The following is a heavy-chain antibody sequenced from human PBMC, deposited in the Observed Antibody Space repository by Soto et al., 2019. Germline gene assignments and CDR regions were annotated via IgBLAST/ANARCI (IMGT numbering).Heavy chain of an antibody. D-gene: IGHD4-17*01. CDR2: ISFDGTKK. Sequence: GGSLRLSCAASGFTFNIYALHWVRQAPGKGLEWVAVISFDGTKKYYSDSVKGRFTISRDNLKNTLYLQMNNLRVEDAALYFCAREEDYGYRYINYGLDVWGQGATITVS. V-gene: IGHV3-30-3*01. J-gene: IGHJ6*02. CDR3: AREEDYGYRYINYGLDV. CDR1: GFTFNIYA.